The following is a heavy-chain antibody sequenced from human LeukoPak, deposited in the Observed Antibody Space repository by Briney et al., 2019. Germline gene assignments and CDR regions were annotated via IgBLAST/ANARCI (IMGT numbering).Heavy chain of an antibody. Sequence: ASVKVSCKVSGYTLTELSMHWVRRAPGKGLEWMGGFDPEDGETIYAQKFQGRVTMTEDTSTDTAYMELSSLRSEDTAVYYCATIPTYYYDSSGYSFDYWGQGTLVTVSS. D-gene: IGHD3-22*01. J-gene: IGHJ4*02. CDR2: FDPEDGET. CDR1: GYTLTELS. CDR3: ATIPTYYYDSSGYSFDY. V-gene: IGHV1-24*01.